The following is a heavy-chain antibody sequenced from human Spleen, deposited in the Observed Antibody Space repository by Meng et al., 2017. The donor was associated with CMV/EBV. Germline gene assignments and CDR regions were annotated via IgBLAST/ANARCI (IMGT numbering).Heavy chain of an antibody. Sequence: ASVKVSCKASGYTFTSYGITWVRQAPGQGLEWMGWISAYNGNTIYAQKLQGRVTMTTDTSTSTAYMELRSLRSDDTAVYYCARAYCSSTSCYNDYYYGMDVWGQGTTVTVSS. CDR3: ARAYCSSTSCYNDYYYGMDV. V-gene: IGHV1-18*01. D-gene: IGHD2-2*02. CDR1: GYTFTSYG. CDR2: ISAYNGNT. J-gene: IGHJ6*02.